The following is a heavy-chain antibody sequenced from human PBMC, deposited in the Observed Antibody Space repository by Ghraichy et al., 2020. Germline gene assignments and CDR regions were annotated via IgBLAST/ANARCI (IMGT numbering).Heavy chain of an antibody. V-gene: IGHV3-23*01. CDR2: ISGSGGST. Sequence: GGSLRLSCAASGFTFSSYAMSWVRQAPGQGLEWVSAISGSGGSTYYADSVKGRFTISRDNAKNTRYLQMNSLRAGDTAVYDCGGQWLAHFDYWGQGTLVTVSS. D-gene: IGHD6-19*01. CDR1: GFTFSSYA. J-gene: IGHJ4*02. CDR3: GGQWLAHFDY.